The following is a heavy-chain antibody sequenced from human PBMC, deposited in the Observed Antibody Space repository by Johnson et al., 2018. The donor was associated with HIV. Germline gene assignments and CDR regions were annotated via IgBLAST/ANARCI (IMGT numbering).Heavy chain of an antibody. CDR3: ARVSTQWLRVDAFDI. D-gene: IGHD6-19*01. CDR2: IWYDGSNK. V-gene: IGHV3-30*04. J-gene: IGHJ3*02. CDR1: GFTFSDYA. Sequence: VQLVESGGGVVQPGRSLTLSCVGSGFTFSDYAIHWVRQAPGKGLEWVAVIWYDGSNKYYADSVKGRFTISRDNSKNTLYLQMNSLRAEDTAVYYCARVSTQWLRVDAFDIWGQGTMVTVSS.